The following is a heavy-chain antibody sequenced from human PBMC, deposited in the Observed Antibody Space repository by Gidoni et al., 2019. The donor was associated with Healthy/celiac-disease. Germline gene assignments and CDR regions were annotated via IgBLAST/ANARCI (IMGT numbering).Heavy chain of an antibody. Sequence: EVQLVESGGGLVQPGGSLRLSCAASGFPFSTYWMHWVRQAPGKGLVWVSRINSDGSSTSYADSVKGRFTISRDNAKNTLYLQMNSLRAEDTAVYYCARDLYYDFWSGYYTGYYYYGMDVWGQGTTVTVSS. CDR2: INSDGSST. CDR3: ARDLYYDFWSGYYTGYYYYGMDV. V-gene: IGHV3-74*01. D-gene: IGHD3-3*01. J-gene: IGHJ6*02. CDR1: GFPFSTYW.